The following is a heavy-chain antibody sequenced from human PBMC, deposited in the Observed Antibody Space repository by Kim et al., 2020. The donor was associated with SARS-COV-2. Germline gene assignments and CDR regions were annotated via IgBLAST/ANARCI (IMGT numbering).Heavy chain of an antibody. D-gene: IGHD2-21*01. Sequence: YYADSVKGRFTISRDNSKNMLYLQMSSLRDEDTALFYCAKDVWRAAAMDYWGQGTLVTVSS. V-gene: IGHV3-30*02. J-gene: IGHJ4*02. CDR3: AKDVWRAAAMDY.